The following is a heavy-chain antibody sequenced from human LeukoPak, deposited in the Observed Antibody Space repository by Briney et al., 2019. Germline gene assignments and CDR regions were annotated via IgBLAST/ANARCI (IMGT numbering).Heavy chain of an antibody. Sequence: GGSLRLSCTASGFTFGDYAMSWVRQAPGKGLEGVGFIRSKAYGGTTEYAASVKGRFTISRDDSKSIAYLQMNSLTTEDTAVYYCTREGAAYGSGSYYFDYWGQGTLVTVSS. J-gene: IGHJ4*02. CDR2: IRSKAYGGTT. CDR1: GFTFGDYA. CDR3: TREGAAYGSGSYYFDY. V-gene: IGHV3-49*04. D-gene: IGHD3-10*01.